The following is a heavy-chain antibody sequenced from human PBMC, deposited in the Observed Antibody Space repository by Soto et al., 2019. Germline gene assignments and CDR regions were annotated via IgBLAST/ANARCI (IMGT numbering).Heavy chain of an antibody. CDR3: AKDKGRGSGTSPYYEY. CDR1: GFTFDDYA. Sequence: GGSLRLSCAASGFTFDDYAIHWVRQAPGKGLEWVSGISWNSGTIGYADSVKGRFTISRDNAKNSLYLQMNSLRAEDTALYYCAKDKGRGSGTSPYYEY. D-gene: IGHD3-10*01. V-gene: IGHV3-9*01. J-gene: IGHJ6*03. CDR2: ISWNSGTI.